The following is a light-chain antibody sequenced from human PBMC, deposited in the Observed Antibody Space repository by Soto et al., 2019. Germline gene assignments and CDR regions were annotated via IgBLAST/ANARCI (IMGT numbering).Light chain of an antibody. J-gene: IGKJ5*01. CDR3: QQANAFPLT. Sequence: DIQMTQSPSSLSASVGDRVTISCRASQTIINFLNWYQQKPGKAPKLLIYGTSSLQRGVPSRFSGSGSGTHFTLTISSLQPEDFATYYCQQANAFPLTFGQGTRLEI. CDR1: QTIINF. CDR2: GTS. V-gene: IGKV1-39*01.